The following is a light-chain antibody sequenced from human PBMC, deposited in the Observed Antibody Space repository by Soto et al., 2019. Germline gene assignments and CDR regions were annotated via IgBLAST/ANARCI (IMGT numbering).Light chain of an antibody. V-gene: IGKV1-39*01. CDR3: QRSYSTPRT. CDR1: QRISTY. CDR2: DAS. Sequence: DIQMTQSPSSLSASVGDRVTITCRASQRISTYLNWYQQKPGKAPKFLIYDASNLQSGVPSRFSGGGSGTDFTLTISSLQPEDFATYYCQRSYSTPRTFGQGTKVDIK. J-gene: IGKJ1*01.